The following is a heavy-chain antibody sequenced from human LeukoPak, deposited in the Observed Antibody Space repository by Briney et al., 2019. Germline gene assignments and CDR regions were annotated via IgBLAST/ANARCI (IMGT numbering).Heavy chain of an antibody. CDR2: IIPILGIA. D-gene: IGHD3-3*01. V-gene: IGHV1-69*04. Sequence: KLGSSVKVSCTASGGTFSSYTISWVGQAPGQGLEWVGRIIPILGIANYARKFQGRVTITADKSTSTAYMELSSLRSEDTAVYYCAREFDFWSGYLDYWGQGTLVTVSS. CDR3: AREFDFWSGYLDY. J-gene: IGHJ4*02. CDR1: GGTFSSYT.